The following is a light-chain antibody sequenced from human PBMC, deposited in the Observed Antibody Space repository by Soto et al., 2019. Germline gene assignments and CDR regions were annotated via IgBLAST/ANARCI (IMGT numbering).Light chain of an antibody. J-gene: IGKJ1*01. V-gene: IGKV3-20*01. CDR3: QHYGSSRT. CDR1: QGVSSNY. CDR2: GTS. Sequence: EIVLTQSPGTLSLSPGERATLSYGASQGVSSNYLAWYQQKSGQAPSLLLYGTSSRATGIPERFSGSGSGTDFTLTISRLEPEDFAVYYCQHYGSSRTFGQGTKVDIK.